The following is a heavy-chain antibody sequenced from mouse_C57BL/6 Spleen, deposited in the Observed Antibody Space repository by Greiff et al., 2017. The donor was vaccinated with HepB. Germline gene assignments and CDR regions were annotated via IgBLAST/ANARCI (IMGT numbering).Heavy chain of an antibody. V-gene: IGHV5-4*01. J-gene: IGHJ3*01. CDR3: ARDHPFAY. Sequence: EVKVEESGGGLVKPGGSLKLSCAASGFTFSSYAMSWVRQTPEKRLEWVATISDGGSYTYYPDNVKGRFTISRDNAKNNLYLQMSHLKSEDTAMYYCARDHPFAYWGQGTLVTVSA. CDR1: GFTFSSYA. CDR2: ISDGGSYT.